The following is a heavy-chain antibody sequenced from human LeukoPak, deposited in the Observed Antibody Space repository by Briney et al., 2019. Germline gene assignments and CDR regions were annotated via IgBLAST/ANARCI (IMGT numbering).Heavy chain of an antibody. CDR2: INHSGST. D-gene: IGHD3-3*01. CDR1: GGSFSGYY. V-gene: IGHV4-34*01. J-gene: IGHJ4*02. Sequence: SETLSLTCAVYGGSFSGYYWSWIRQPPGKGLEWIGEINHSGSTNYNPSLKGRVTISVDTSKNQFSLKLSSVTAADTAVYYCARSEDRGSYYDFWSGYYTDRYFDYWGQGTLVTVSS. CDR3: ARSEDRGSYYDFWSGYYTDRYFDY.